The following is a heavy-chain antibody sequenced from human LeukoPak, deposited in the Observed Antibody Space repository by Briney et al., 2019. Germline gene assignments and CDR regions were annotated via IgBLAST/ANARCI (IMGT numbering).Heavy chain of an antibody. V-gene: IGHV1-8*03. CDR1: GYTFTSYD. CDR2: MNPNSGNT. D-gene: IGHD3-3*01. CDR3: ARSPYYHFWSGYYRYNWFDP. J-gene: IGHJ5*02. Sequence: ASVKVSCKASGYTFTSYDINWVRQATGQGLEWMGWMNPNSGNTGYAQKFQGRVTITRNTSISTAYMELSSLRSEDTAVYYCARSPYYHFWSGYYRYNWFDPWGQGTLVTVSS.